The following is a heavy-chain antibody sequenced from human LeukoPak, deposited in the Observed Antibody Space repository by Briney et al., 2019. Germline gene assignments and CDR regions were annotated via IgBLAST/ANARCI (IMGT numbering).Heavy chain of an antibody. CDR3: ASLRSSSGWPGVADY. D-gene: IGHD6-19*01. Sequence: GESLKISFKGSGYSFTSYWIGWVCQMPGKGLEWMGIIYPGDSDTRYSPSFQGQVTISADKSISTAYLQWSSLKASDTAMYYCASLRSSSGWPGVADYWGQGTLVTVSS. V-gene: IGHV5-51*01. CDR1: GYSFTSYW. J-gene: IGHJ4*02. CDR2: IYPGDSDT.